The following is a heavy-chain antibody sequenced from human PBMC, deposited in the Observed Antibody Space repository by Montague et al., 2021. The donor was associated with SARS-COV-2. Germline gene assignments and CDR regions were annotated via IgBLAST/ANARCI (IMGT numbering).Heavy chain of an antibody. V-gene: IGHV3-53*01. J-gene: IGHJ4*02. D-gene: IGHD1-7*01. CDR3: ARDRGGNYYFDY. Sequence: SLRLSCAASGFTDSSNYMSWVRQAPGKGLEWVSVIYSGGSTYYADSVKGRFTISRDNSKNTLYLQMNSLRAEDTAVYYCARDRGGNYYFDYWGQGTLVTVSS. CDR2: IYSGGST. CDR1: GFTDSSNY.